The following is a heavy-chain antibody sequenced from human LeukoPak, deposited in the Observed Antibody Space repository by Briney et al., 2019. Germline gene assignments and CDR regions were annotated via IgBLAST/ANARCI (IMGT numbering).Heavy chain of an antibody. Sequence: SETLSLTCTVSGGSISSYYWSWIRQTPGKGLEWIGYIYYSGSTNFNPSLKSRVTISVDTSKNQFSLKMSSVTAVDTAVYFCARGGPPGYYYDYYMDVWGKGTTVTISS. J-gene: IGHJ6*03. CDR3: ARGGPPGYYYDYYMDV. V-gene: IGHV4-59*01. CDR2: IYYSGST. CDR1: GGSISSYY.